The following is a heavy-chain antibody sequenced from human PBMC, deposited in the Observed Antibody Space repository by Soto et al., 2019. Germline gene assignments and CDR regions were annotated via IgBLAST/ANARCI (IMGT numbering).Heavy chain of an antibody. CDR1: GYTFTSYG. CDR2: ISAYNGNT. CDR3: ARDRGYCSSTSCYGADAFDI. V-gene: IGHV1-18*01. D-gene: IGHD2-2*01. Sequence: ASVKVSCKASGYTFTSYGISWVRQAPGQGLEWMGWISAYNGNTNYAQKLQGRVTRTTDTSTSTAYMELRSLRSDDTAVYYCARDRGYCSSTSCYGADAFDIWGQGTMVTVSS. J-gene: IGHJ3*02.